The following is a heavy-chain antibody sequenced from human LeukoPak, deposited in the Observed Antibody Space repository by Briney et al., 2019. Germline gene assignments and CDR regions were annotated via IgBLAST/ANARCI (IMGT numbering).Heavy chain of an antibody. CDR1: GGSISSSSYY. CDR2: IYYSGST. D-gene: IGHD1-14*01. J-gene: IGHJ4*02. Sequence: SETLSLTCTVSGGSISSSSYYWGWIRQPPGKGLEWIGYIYYSGSTNYNPSLKSRVTISVDTSKNQFSLKLSSVTAADTAVYYCARITSEKTDKTYYFDYWGQGTLVTVSS. V-gene: IGHV4-61*05. CDR3: ARITSEKTDKTYYFDY.